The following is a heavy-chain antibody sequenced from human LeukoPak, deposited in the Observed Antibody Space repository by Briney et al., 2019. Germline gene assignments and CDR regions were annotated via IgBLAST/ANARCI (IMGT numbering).Heavy chain of an antibody. D-gene: IGHD3/OR15-3a*01. CDR3: ARELDHGDI. V-gene: IGHV3-21*01. J-gene: IGHJ3*02. CDR1: GFAFSGAW. Sequence: GGSLRLSCTASGFAFSGAWMTWVREAPGPGLEWVSSISSSSSYIYYADSVKGRFTIPKDNAKNSLYLQMNSLRAEDTAVYYCARELDHGDIWGQGTMVTVSS. CDR2: ISSSSSYI.